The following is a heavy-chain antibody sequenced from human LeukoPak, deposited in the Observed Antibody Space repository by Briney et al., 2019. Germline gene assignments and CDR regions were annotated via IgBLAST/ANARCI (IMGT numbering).Heavy chain of an antibody. CDR2: INHSGST. D-gene: IGHD3-22*01. CDR1: GGSFSGYY. J-gene: IGHJ6*03. Sequence: SETLSLTCAVYGGSFSGYYWSWIRQPPGKGLEWIGEINHSGSTNYNPSLKSRVTISVDTSKNQFSLKLSSVTAADTAVYYCARGPANYYDSSGYRYYYYYYYVDVWGKGTTVTVSS. CDR3: ARGPANYYDSSGYRYYYYYYYVDV. V-gene: IGHV4-34*01.